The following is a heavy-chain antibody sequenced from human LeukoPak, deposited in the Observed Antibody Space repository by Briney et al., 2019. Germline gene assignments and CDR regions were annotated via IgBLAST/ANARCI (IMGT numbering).Heavy chain of an antibody. D-gene: IGHD1-26*01. J-gene: IGHJ4*02. CDR2: IYYSGST. CDR1: GGSISSYY. V-gene: IGHV4-59*01. CDR3: ARDLGGVTDY. Sequence: SETLSLTCTVSGGSISSYYWSWIRQPPGKGLEWIGYIYYSGSTNYNPSLKSRVTISVGTSKNQLSLKLSFVTAADTAVYYCARDLGGVTDYWGQGTLVTVSS.